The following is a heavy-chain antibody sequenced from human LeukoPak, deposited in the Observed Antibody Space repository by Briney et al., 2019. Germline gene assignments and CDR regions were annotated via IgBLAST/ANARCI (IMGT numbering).Heavy chain of an antibody. CDR3: ARGRYQLLYNY. V-gene: IGHV4-59*01. D-gene: IGHD2-2*02. CDR2: IYYSGST. J-gene: IGHJ4*02. Sequence: PSETLPLTCTVSGGSISSYYWSWIRQPPGKGLEWIGYIYYSGSTNYNPSLKSRVTISVDTSKNQFSLKLSSVTAADTAVYYCARGRYQLLYNYWGQGTLVTVSS. CDR1: GGSISSYY.